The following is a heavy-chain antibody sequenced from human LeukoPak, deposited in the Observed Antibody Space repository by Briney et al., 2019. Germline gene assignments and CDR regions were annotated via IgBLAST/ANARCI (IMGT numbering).Heavy chain of an antibody. V-gene: IGHV1-46*01. CDR2: ISPSGGST. CDR1: GYTFTSYY. CDR3: ARAPDFSSGWWSHFDY. D-gene: IGHD6-19*01. Sequence: GASVKVSCKASGYTFTSYYMHWVRQAPGQGLEWMGIISPSGGSTSYAQKFQGRVTMTRDTSTSTVYMELSSLRSEDTAVYYCARAPDFSSGWWSHFDYWGQGTLVTVSS. J-gene: IGHJ4*02.